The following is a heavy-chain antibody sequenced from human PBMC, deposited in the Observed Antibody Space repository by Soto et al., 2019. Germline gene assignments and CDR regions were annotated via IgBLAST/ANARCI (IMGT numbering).Heavy chain of an antibody. D-gene: IGHD2-15*01. V-gene: IGHV3-23*01. Sequence: EVQLLESGGSLVQPGGSLRLSCATSGFTFSSYAMSWVRQAPGKGLEWVSGISGSGKSTYYADSVKGRLTISRDNSKDTLYLQMNSLRAEDTAVYFCAAGYHDYYYYAMDVWGQGTTVTVSS. CDR3: AAGYHDYYYYAMDV. CDR1: GFTFSSYA. CDR2: ISGSGKST. J-gene: IGHJ6*02.